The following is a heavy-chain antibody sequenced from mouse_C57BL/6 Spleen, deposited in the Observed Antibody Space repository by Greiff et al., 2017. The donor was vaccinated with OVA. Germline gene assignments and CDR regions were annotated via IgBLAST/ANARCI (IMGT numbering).Heavy chain of an antibody. V-gene: IGHV5-15*01. J-gene: IGHJ1*03. Sequence: DVQLVESGGGLVQPGGSLKLSCAASGFTFSDYGMAWVRQAPRKGPEWVAFISNLAYSIYYADTVTGRFTISRENAKNTLYLEMSSLRSEDTAMYYCARHTVYYYGSSYGYFDVWGTGTTVTVSS. CDR2: ISNLAYSI. CDR3: ARHTVYYYGSSYGYFDV. CDR1: GFTFSDYG. D-gene: IGHD1-1*01.